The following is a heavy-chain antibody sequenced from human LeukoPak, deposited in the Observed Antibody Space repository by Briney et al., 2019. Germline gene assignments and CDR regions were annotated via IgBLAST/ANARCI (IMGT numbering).Heavy chain of an antibody. CDR3: AKDGSTEQTSSFDY. Sequence: GGSLRLSCAASGFQFDSYAMSWVGQTPRKGLEWVSTISSAGASTYYADSVKGRFTISRDNFKNTLYLQMDSLGAEDTALYFCAKDGSTEQTSSFDYWGQGTLVTVSS. V-gene: IGHV3-23*01. CDR1: GFQFDSYA. D-gene: IGHD2-2*01. J-gene: IGHJ4*02. CDR2: ISSAGAST.